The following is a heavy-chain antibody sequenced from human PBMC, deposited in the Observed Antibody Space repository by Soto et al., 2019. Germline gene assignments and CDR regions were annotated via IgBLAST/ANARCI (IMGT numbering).Heavy chain of an antibody. V-gene: IGHV1-18*01. CDR2: ISAYNGNT. D-gene: IGHD3-3*01. Sequence: ASVKVSCKASGYTFTSYGISWVRQAPGQGLEWMGWISAYNGNTNYAQKLQGRVTMTTDTSTSTAYMELRSLRSDDTAVYYCARVMAGFWSGYSHSGWFDPWGQGTLVTVSS. J-gene: IGHJ5*02. CDR1: GYTFTSYG. CDR3: ARVMAGFWSGYSHSGWFDP.